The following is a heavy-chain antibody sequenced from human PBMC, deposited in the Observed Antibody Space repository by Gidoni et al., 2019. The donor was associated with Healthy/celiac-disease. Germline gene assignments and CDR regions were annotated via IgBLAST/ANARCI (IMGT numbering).Heavy chain of an antibody. CDR1: GFPFRRYP. CDR3: AKGRGYSSSWSTLYYYYGMDV. J-gene: IGHJ6*02. V-gene: IGHV3-23*01. CDR2: IRGSVGRT. D-gene: IGHD6-13*01. Sequence: EVQLLESGGVLVQRGGSLRLSSADSGFPFRRYPMIWCRQAPGQGLEWVSDIRGSVGRTYYEYAVKGRFTISRDKSKNTLYLQMNSLRAEDTAVYYWAKGRGYSSSWSTLYYYYGMDVWGQGTTVTVSS.